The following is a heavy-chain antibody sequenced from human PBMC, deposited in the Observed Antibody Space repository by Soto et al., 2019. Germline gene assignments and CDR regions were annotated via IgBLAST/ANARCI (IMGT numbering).Heavy chain of an antibody. CDR1: GFTFRSYA. CDR2: ISGSGGST. Sequence: GGSLRLSCAASGFTFRSYAMSWVRQAPGKGLEWVSAISGSGGSTYYADSVKGRFTISRDNSRNTLYLQMNSLRAEDTALYYCAKDLGTQGGYFDYWGQGTLVTVPS. V-gene: IGHV3-23*01. CDR3: AKDLGTQGGYFDY. J-gene: IGHJ4*02. D-gene: IGHD3-16*01.